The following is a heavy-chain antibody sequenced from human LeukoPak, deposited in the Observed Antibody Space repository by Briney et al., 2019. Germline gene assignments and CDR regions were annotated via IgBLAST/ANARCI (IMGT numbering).Heavy chain of an antibody. Sequence: ASVKVSCKASGYTFTNYAFSWVRQAPGQGLEWMGWISTHNGNKNYAQKLQDRVTMTTDTSTSTAYMELRSLRSDDTAVYYCARDSPTGLSAFDIWGQGTMVTVSS. J-gene: IGHJ3*02. CDR3: ARDSPTGLSAFDI. CDR1: GYTFTNYA. V-gene: IGHV1-18*01. CDR2: ISTHNGNK. D-gene: IGHD1-1*01.